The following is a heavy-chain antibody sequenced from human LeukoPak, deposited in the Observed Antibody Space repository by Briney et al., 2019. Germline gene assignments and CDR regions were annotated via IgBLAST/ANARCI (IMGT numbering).Heavy chain of an antibody. V-gene: IGHV1-18*01. J-gene: IGHJ5*02. D-gene: IGHD4-17*01. CDR1: GYTFTRYG. Sequence: ASVKVSCKASGYTFTRYGMSWVRQAPGQRLEWMGWISAYNGNTNYAQKLQGRVTMTTDTFTSTAYMELRSLRSDDTAVYYCARITRLSTVTTWFDPWGQGTLVTVSS. CDR2: ISAYNGNT. CDR3: ARITRLSTVTTWFDP.